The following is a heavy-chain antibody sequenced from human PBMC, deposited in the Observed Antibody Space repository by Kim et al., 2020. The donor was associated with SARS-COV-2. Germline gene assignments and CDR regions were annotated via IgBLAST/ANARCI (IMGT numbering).Heavy chain of an antibody. D-gene: IGHD5-12*01. J-gene: IGHJ4*02. CDR1: GGSISSYY. CDR3: ARNFPRQGLRIDY. Sequence: SETLSLTCTVSGGSISSYYWSWIRQPPGKGLEWIGYIYYSGSTNYNPSLKSRVTISVDTSKNQFSLKLSSVTAADTAVYYCARNFPRQGLRIDYWGQGTLVTVSS. V-gene: IGHV4-59*01. CDR2: IYYSGST.